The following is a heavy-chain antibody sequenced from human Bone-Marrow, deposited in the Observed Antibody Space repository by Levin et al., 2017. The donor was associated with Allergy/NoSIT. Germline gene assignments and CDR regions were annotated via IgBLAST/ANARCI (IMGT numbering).Heavy chain of an antibody. CDR3: ARGVPTIGMDV. Sequence: GASVKVSCKGSRYRFSDYLMHWVRQAPGQGLEWMGRINPDSGGTNFAQKFQGRVSMTRDTSITTVYMELNSLTSDDTAVYYCARGVPTIGMDVWGQGTTVIVSS. V-gene: IGHV1-2*06. D-gene: IGHD5-12*01. CDR2: INPDSGGT. CDR1: RYRFSDYL. J-gene: IGHJ6*02.